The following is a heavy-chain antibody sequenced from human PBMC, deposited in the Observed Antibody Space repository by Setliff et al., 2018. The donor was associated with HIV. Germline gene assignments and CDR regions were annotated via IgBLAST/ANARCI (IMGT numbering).Heavy chain of an antibody. D-gene: IGHD5-12*01. V-gene: IGHV3-23*01. Sequence: PGGSLRLSCAASGFTFSSYAMSWVRQAPGKGLEWVSVISGSGGSTYYADSVKGRFTISRDNSKNTLYLQMNSLRAEDTAVYYCAKDRGQYLEMATIKVAEYFQYWGQGTLVTVSS. CDR2: ISGSGGST. J-gene: IGHJ1*01. CDR3: AKDRGQYLEMATIKVAEYFQY. CDR1: GFTFSSYA.